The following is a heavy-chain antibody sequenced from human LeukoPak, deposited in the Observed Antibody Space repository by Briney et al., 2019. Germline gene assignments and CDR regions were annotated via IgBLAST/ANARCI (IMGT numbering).Heavy chain of an antibody. CDR3: ARSVEGYCSGGSCYSYYYYMDV. D-gene: IGHD2-15*01. CDR1: GGSISSSSYY. CDR2: ICYSGST. J-gene: IGHJ6*03. V-gene: IGHV4-39*07. Sequence: PSETLSLTCTVSGGSISSSSYYWGWIRQPPGKGLAWIGSICYSGSTYYNPSLKSRVTISADTSKNQFSLKLSSVTAADTAVYYCARSVEGYCSGGSCYSYYYYMDVWGKGTTVTVSS.